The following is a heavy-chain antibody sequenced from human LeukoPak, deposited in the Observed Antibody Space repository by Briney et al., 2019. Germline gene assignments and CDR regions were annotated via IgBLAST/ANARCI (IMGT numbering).Heavy chain of an antibody. D-gene: IGHD1-1*01. CDR3: ARVNINNWHSCDY. CDR1: GVSISSSNW. CDR2: IYHSGSP. V-gene: IGHV4-4*02. Sequence: SETLSLTCAVSGVSISSSNWWSWVRQPPGKGLEWIGEIYHSGSPNYNPSLKSRVTISVDKSRNHFSLNLSSVTAADTAVYYCARVNINNWHSCDYWGQGTLVTVPS. J-gene: IGHJ4*02.